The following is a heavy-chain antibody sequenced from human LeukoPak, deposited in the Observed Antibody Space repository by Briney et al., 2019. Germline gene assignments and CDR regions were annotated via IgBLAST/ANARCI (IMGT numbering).Heavy chain of an antibody. CDR3: AREGSGEIGLFDY. CDR1: AYTFTGYY. CDR2: INPDSGGT. D-gene: IGHD6-19*01. Sequence: GASVKVSCKASAYTFTGYYMHWVRQAPGQGLEWMGWINPDSGGTNYAQKFQGRVTMTRDTSISTAYMEVSRLRSDDTAVYYCAREGSGEIGLFDYWGQGTLVTVSS. V-gene: IGHV1-2*02. J-gene: IGHJ4*02.